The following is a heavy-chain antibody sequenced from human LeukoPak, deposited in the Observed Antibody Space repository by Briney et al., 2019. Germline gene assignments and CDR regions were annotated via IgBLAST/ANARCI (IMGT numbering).Heavy chain of an antibody. Sequence: PGGSLRLSCAASGFTVSSNYMSWVRQAPGKGLEWVSVIYSGGSTYYADSVKGRFTISRDNSKNTLYLQMNGLRAEDTAVYYCAREVVVAATPLGYWGQGTLVTVSS. D-gene: IGHD2-15*01. CDR3: AREVVVAATPLGY. J-gene: IGHJ4*02. CDR2: IYSGGST. CDR1: GFTVSSNY. V-gene: IGHV3-53*01.